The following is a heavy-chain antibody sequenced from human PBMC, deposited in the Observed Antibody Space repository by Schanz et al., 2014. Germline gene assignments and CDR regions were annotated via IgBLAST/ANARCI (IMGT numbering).Heavy chain of an antibody. CDR3: AKDLPAVAVAPLMTGLYDS. V-gene: IGHV3-21*01. J-gene: IGHJ4*02. CDR1: GIDFSSYS. D-gene: IGHD6-19*01. CDR2: ISTSSGYI. Sequence: EVQLVESGGGLVKPGGSLRLSCAASGIDFSSYSMNWVRQAPGKGLEWVSTISTSSGYIYYADSVNGRFTISRDNGQNSLYLQMNSLKAEDTAVYYCAKDLPAVAVAPLMTGLYDSWGQGTLVTVSS.